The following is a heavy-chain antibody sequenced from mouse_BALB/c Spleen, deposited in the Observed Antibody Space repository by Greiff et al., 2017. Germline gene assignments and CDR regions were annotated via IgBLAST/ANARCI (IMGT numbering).Heavy chain of an antibody. Sequence: EVQLVESGGGLVKPGGSLKLSCAASGFTFSSYAMSWVRQTPEKRLEWVASISSGGSTYYPDSVKGRFTISRDNARNILYLQMSSLRSEDTAMYYCARDTTVLYAMDYWGQGTSVTVSS. D-gene: IGHD1-1*01. J-gene: IGHJ4*01. CDR1: GFTFSSYA. CDR3: ARDTTVLYAMDY. V-gene: IGHV5-6-5*01. CDR2: ISSGGST.